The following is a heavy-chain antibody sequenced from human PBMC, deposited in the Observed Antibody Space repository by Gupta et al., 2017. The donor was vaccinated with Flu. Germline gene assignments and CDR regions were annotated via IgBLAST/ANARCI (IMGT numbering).Heavy chain of an antibody. CDR3: ARGSNYYDGLLLR. Sequence: IRQPPGKGLEWIGEINHSGSTNYNPSLKSRVTISVDTSKNQFSLKLSSVTAADTAVYYGARGSNYYDGLLLRWGQGTLVTVSS. J-gene: IGHJ4*02. CDR2: INHSGST. D-gene: IGHD3-22*01. V-gene: IGHV4-34*01.